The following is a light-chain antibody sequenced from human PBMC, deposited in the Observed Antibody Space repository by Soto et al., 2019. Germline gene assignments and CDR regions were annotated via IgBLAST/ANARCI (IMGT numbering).Light chain of an antibody. CDR2: WAS. V-gene: IGKV4-1*01. Sequence: DIVMTQSPDSLAVSLGERATINCKSSQSLLYTSNNKNYLSWYQKKPGQPPKMLIYWASTRESGVPDRFTGSGSGSNFTLTIASLQAEDGAVYYCQQYYTFPRTFGQGSKVEIK. CDR3: QQYYTFPRT. J-gene: IGKJ1*01. CDR1: QSLLYTSNNKNY.